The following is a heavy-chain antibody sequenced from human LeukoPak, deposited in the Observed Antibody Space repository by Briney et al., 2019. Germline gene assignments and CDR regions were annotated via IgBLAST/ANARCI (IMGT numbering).Heavy chain of an antibody. D-gene: IGHD3-16*01. CDR1: GFTFSTYG. CDR3: VKVRLFGAPSDWFDP. V-gene: IGHV3-30*02. J-gene: IGHJ5*02. CDR2: IRYDGRNK. Sequence: GGSLRLSCATSGFTFSTYGMHWVRQAPGKGLEWVASIRYDGRNKNYADSVKGRFTISRDNSENTLYLQMNSLRAEDTALYYCVKVRLFGAPSDWFDPWGQGTLVTVSS.